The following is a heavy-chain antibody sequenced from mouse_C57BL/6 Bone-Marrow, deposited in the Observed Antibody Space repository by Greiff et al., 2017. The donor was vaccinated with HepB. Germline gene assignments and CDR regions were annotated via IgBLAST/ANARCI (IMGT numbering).Heavy chain of an antibody. CDR2: ISSGGDYI. J-gene: IGHJ4*01. Sequence: EVKLVESGEGLVKPGGSLKLSCAASGFTFSSYAMSWVRQTPEKRLEWVAYISSGGDYIYYADTVKGRFTISRDNARNTLYLQMSSLKSEDTAMYYCTRVGDYGSRGGAMDYWGQGTSVTVSS. CDR1: GFTFSSYA. V-gene: IGHV5-9-1*02. D-gene: IGHD1-1*01. CDR3: TRVGDYGSRGGAMDY.